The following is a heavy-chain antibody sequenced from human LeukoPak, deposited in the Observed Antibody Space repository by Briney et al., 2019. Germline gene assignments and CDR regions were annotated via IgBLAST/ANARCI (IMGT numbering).Heavy chain of an antibody. CDR2: ISSSSSYI. CDR1: GFTFSSYT. D-gene: IGHD2-2*01. J-gene: IGHJ4*02. V-gene: IGHV3-21*04. Sequence: GGSLRLSCAASGFTFSSYTMNWVRQAPGKGLEWVSSISSSSSYIYYADSVKGRFTISRDNAKNSLYLQMNSLRAEDTAVYYCAKDRSRYCSSTSCYFVGNYFDYWGQGTLVTVSS. CDR3: AKDRSRYCSSTSCYFVGNYFDY.